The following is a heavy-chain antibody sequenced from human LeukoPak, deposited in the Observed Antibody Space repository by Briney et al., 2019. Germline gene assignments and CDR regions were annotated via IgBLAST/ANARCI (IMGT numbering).Heavy chain of an antibody. CDR3: ARDDCGDTCYPGGY. V-gene: IGHV1-3*01. Sequence: SVKVSCKASGYTVPNYVVHWVRQAPGQRPEWMGWINGGNGDTKYSQNFQGRVTITRDTSASTAYMELSSLTSEDTALYYCARDDCGDTCYPGGYWGQGTLVTVSS. CDR2: INGGNGDT. J-gene: IGHJ4*02. CDR1: GYTVPNYV. D-gene: IGHD2-21*01.